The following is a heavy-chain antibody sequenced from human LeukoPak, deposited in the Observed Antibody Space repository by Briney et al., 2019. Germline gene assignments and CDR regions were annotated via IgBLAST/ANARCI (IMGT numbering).Heavy chain of an antibody. D-gene: IGHD6-25*01. CDR1: GYNFATSW. V-gene: IGHV5-51*01. CDR2: IYPGDSDI. J-gene: IGHJ3*02. Sequence: GESLKISCKVSGYNFATSWIGWVRQMPGKGPEWMGIIYPGDSDIRYSPSVQGQVTISADKSINTAYLQWSSLKASDTAMYYCARRGSGDAFDIWGQGTMVTVSS. CDR3: ARRGSGDAFDI.